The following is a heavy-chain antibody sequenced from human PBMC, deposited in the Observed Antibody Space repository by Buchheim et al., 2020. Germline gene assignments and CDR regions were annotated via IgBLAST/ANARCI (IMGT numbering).Heavy chain of an antibody. Sequence: QVQLQQWGAGLLKPSETLSLTCGVYGGSFSGYYWSWIRQPPGKGLEWIGEINHSGSTNYNPSLKSRVTISVDTSKNQFSLKLSSVTAADAAVYYCARRGGLILGYYYGVDVWGQGTT. D-gene: IGHD2-8*01. CDR1: GGSFSGYY. CDR3: ARRGGLILGYYYGVDV. J-gene: IGHJ6*02. CDR2: INHSGST. V-gene: IGHV4-34*01.